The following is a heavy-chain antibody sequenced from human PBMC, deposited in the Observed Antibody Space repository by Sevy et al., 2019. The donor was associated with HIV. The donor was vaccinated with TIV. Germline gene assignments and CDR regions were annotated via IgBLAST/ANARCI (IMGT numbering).Heavy chain of an antibody. J-gene: IGHJ3*02. V-gene: IGHV3-11*01. CDR3: ARVRYSSSGGRGDALDI. Sequence: GSLRPSCAASGFTFSDYYVSWIRQAPGKGLEWVSYISSSGSTIYYADSVKGRFTISRDNAKNSLYLQMNSLRAEDTAVYYCARVRYSSSGGRGDALDIWGQGTMVTVSS. CDR1: GFTFSDYY. CDR2: ISSSGSTI. D-gene: IGHD6-13*01.